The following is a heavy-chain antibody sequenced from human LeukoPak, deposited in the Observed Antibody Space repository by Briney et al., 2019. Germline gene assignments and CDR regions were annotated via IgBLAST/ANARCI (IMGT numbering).Heavy chain of an antibody. J-gene: IGHJ4*02. Sequence: SVKVSCKASGGTFSSYAISWVRQAPGQGLEWMGRIIPILGIANYAQKFQGRVTITADKSTSTAYMELSSLRSEDTAVYYCAVRSHYDILTGDYWGQGTLVTVSS. D-gene: IGHD3-9*01. CDR1: GGTFSSYA. V-gene: IGHV1-69*04. CDR2: IIPILGIA. CDR3: AVRSHYDILTGDY.